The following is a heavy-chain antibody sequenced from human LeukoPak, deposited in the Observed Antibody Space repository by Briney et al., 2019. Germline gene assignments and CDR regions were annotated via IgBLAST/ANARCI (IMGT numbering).Heavy chain of an antibody. D-gene: IGHD6-19*01. CDR2: VSRTGDST. CDR1: GFTFSSYG. CDR3: AKCSDKYSSGWDDGFDI. V-gene: IGHV3-23*01. Sequence: PGGSLRLSCAASGFTFSSYGMHWVRQAPGKGLEWVSSVSRTGDSTYYAESVKGRFTISRDNSNNTVYLHMTSLRDEDTALYYCAKCSDKYSSGWDDGFDIWGQGTLVTVSS. J-gene: IGHJ3*02.